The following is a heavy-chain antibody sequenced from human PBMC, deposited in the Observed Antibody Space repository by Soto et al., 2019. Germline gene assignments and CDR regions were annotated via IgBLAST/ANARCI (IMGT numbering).Heavy chain of an antibody. CDR3: AREANNGNDWFDT. J-gene: IGHJ5*02. V-gene: IGHV1-69*13. CDR2: IIPIFGTA. CDR1: GGTFSSYA. Sequence: SVKVSCKASGGTFSSYAISWVRQAPGQGLEWMGGIIPIFGTANYAQKFQGRVTITADESTSTAYMELSSLRSEDTAVYYCAREANNGNDWFDTWGLETLVTVSS. D-gene: IGHD1-20*01.